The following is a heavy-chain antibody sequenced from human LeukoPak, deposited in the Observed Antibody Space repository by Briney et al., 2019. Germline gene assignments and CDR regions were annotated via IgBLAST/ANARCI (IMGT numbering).Heavy chain of an antibody. D-gene: IGHD3-9*01. CDR1: GFTFSSYA. V-gene: IGHV3-23*01. CDR2: ISGSGGST. CDR3: AKDVEVGIRYFDWLLYREY. J-gene: IGHJ4*02. Sequence: GGSLRLSCAASGFTFSSYARSWVRQPPGKGLEWVSAISGSGGSTYYADSVKGRFTISRDNSKNTLYLQKNSLRAEDTAVYYCAKDVEVGIRYFDWLLYREYWGQGTLVTVSS.